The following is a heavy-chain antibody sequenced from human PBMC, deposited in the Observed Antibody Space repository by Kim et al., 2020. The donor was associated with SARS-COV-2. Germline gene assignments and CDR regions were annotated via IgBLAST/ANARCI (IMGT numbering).Heavy chain of an antibody. CDR2: INTNTGNP. V-gene: IGHV7-4-1*02. CDR1: GYTFTSYA. CDR3: ARDLVYHYDPSPSYYYYGMDV. D-gene: IGHD3-22*01. J-gene: IGHJ6*02. Sequence: ASVTVSCKASGYTFTSYAMNWVRQAPGQGLECMGWINTNTGNPTYAQGFTGRFVFSLDTSVSTAYLQLSSLKAEDTAVYYCARDLVYHYDPSPSYYYYGMDVGGQGTTVTVSS.